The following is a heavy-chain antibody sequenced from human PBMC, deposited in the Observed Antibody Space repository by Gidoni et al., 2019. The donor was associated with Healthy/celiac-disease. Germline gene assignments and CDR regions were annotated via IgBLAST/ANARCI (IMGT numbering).Heavy chain of an antibody. CDR1: GFPFDDYA. D-gene: IGHD3-10*01. J-gene: IGHJ6*02. CDR3: AKSAGSGSYYYYYYGMDV. Sequence: EVQLVESGGGLVQPGRSLRLSCAATGFPFDDYAMHWVRQAPGKGVGWVSGISWNSGSIGYADSVKGRFTISRDNAKNSLYQQMNSLRAEDTALYYCAKSAGSGSYYYYYYGMDVWGQGTTVTVSS. V-gene: IGHV3-9*01. CDR2: ISWNSGSI.